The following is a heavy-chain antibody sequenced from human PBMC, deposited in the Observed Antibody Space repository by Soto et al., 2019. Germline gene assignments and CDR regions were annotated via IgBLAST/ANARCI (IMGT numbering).Heavy chain of an antibody. Sequence: PGASLKISCKGSGYSFTSYWISWVRQMPGKGLEWMGRIDPSDSYTNYSPSFQGHVTISADKSISTAYLQWSSLKASDTAMYYCARHHDYGDYLLDWFDPWGQGTLVTVSS. V-gene: IGHV5-10-1*01. D-gene: IGHD4-17*01. CDR3: ARHHDYGDYLLDWFDP. J-gene: IGHJ5*02. CDR1: GYSFTSYW. CDR2: IDPSDSYT.